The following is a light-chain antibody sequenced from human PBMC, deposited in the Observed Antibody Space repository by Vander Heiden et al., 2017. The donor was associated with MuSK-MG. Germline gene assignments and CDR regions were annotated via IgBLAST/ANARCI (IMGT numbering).Light chain of an antibody. V-gene: IGKV1-5*01. J-gene: IGKJ1*01. CDR3: QQYNGYVT. CDR2: DAS. CDR1: QGISNW. Sequence: IQMTQSPSALSASVGDRVTITCRASQGISNWLAWYQRKPGKAPKLLIFDASTLEYGVPSRFTGSGSGTHFTLTISSLQPDDFATYYCQQYNGYVTCGLGTKVEI.